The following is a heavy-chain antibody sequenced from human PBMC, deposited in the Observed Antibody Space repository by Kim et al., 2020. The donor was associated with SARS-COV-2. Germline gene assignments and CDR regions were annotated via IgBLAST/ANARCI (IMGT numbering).Heavy chain of an antibody. CDR2: IYYSGST. V-gene: IGHV4-59*13. CDR3: ARDVGYCSGGHVCSYYYGMDV. D-gene: IGHD2-15*01. J-gene: IGHJ6*02. CDR1: GGSISSYY. Sequence: SETLSLTCTVSGGSISSYYWSWIRQPPGKGLEWIGYIYYSGSTNYNPSLKSRVTISVDTSKNQFSLKLSSVTAADTAVYYCARDVGYCSGGHVCSYYYGMDVWGQGTTVTVSS.